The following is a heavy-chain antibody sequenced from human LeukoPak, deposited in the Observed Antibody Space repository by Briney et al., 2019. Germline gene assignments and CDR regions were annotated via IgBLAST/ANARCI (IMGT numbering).Heavy chain of an antibody. CDR3: ARDEGITGTTFDY. Sequence: ASVKVSCKASGYTFTSYGISWVRQAPGQGLEWMGWINLNSGGTNYAQNFQGRVTMTRDTSISTAYLELSRLRSDDTAVYYCARDEGITGTTFDYWGQGTLVTVSS. CDR1: GYTFTSYG. D-gene: IGHD1-7*01. CDR2: INLNSGGT. V-gene: IGHV1-2*02. J-gene: IGHJ4*02.